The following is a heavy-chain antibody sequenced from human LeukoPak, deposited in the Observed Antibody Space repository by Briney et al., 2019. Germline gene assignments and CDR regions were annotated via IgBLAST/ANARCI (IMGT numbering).Heavy chain of an antibody. CDR1: GGSISSYY. D-gene: IGHD4-17*01. V-gene: IGHV4-4*07. CDR3: ARDKSDKRTTVTTYAFDI. CDR2: IYSSGSA. Sequence: PSETLSLTCSVSGGSISSYYWNWIRQPAGRGLEWIGRIYSSGSANYNPSLKSRVTMSVDTSKNQFSLTLTSVTAAGTAVYYCARDKSDKRTTVTTYAFDIWGPGTMLTVSS. J-gene: IGHJ3*02.